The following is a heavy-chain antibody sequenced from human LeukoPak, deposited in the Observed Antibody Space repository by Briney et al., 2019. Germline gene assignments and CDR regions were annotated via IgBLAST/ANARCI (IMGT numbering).Heavy chain of an antibody. CDR2: ISGSGGST. CDR1: GFTFSSYA. J-gene: IGHJ4*02. V-gene: IGHV3-23*01. Sequence: TGGSLRLSCAASGFTFSSYAMRWVRQAPGKGLEWVSAISGSGGSTYYADSVKGRFTISRDNSKNTLYLQMNSLRAEDTAVYYCAKVYMTTVTTDYWGQGTLVTVSS. CDR3: AKVYMTTVTTDY. D-gene: IGHD4-17*01.